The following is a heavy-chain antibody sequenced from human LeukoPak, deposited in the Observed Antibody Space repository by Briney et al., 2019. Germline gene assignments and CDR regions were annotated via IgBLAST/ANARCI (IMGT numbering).Heavy chain of an antibody. D-gene: IGHD3-16*02. CDR3: ARDGAAASLKRLSRPNDWFDP. CDR1: GGTFSSYA. J-gene: IGHJ5*02. Sequence: GASVKVSCKASGGTFSSYAISWVRQAPGQGLEWMGGIIPIFGTANYAQKFRGRVTITADESTSTAYMELSSLRSEDTAVYYCARDGAAASLKRLSRPNDWFDPWGQGTLVTVSS. V-gene: IGHV1-69*13. CDR2: IIPIFGTA.